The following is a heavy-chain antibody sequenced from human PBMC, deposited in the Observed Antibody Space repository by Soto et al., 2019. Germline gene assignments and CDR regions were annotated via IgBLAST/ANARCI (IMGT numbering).Heavy chain of an antibody. CDR3: ARVPILPCATSWLDP. V-gene: IGHV1-69*01. Sequence: QVQLVQSGAEVKTPGSSVEVSCKASGGIFSSFSITWVRQVPGHGLEWMGGIIPMTGTPNYAEKFQGRLRLTAGASSRSAYLVLSSLTSEDTAVYYCARVPILPCATSWLDPWGQGTVV. D-gene: IGHD2-21*01. CDR2: IIPMTGTP. J-gene: IGHJ5*02. CDR1: GGIFSSFS.